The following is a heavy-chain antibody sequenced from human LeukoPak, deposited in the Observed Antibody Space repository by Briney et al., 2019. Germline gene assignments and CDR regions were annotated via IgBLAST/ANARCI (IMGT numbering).Heavy chain of an antibody. J-gene: IGHJ5*02. V-gene: IGHV3-11*01. Sequence: PGGSLRLSPGGSMVAFCDDCMSSGPHGPGGGGEWRSYIMSSGSTIYYAASVKGRLTLYRGNAKNSLSLQMTSLRAEDMAVYYCAGTGNVEDGGSTWFDPWGQGTLVTVSS. CDR3: AGTGNVEDGGSTWFDP. CDR1: MVAFCDDC. CDR2: IMSSGSTI. D-gene: IGHD3-16*01.